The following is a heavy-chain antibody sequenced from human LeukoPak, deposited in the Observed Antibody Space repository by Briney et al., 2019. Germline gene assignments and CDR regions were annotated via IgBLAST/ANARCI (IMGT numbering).Heavy chain of an antibody. CDR1: GFTFSSYE. J-gene: IGHJ4*02. CDR3: ASDGHSHAN. CDR2: ISSSGSTI. V-gene: IGHV3-48*03. D-gene: IGHD2-2*01. Sequence: GGSLRLSCAASGFTFSSYEMNWVRQAPGKGLEWVSYISSSGSTIYYADSVRGRFTISRDNAKNSLYLQMNSLRAEDTAVYYCASDGHSHANWGQGTLVTVSS.